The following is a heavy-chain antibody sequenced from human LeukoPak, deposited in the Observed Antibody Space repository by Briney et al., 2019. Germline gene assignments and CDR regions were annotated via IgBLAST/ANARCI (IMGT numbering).Heavy chain of an antibody. CDR2: IWYDGSNK. D-gene: IGHD3-3*01. V-gene: IGHV3-33*08. CDR3: ARDDWGFRF. J-gene: IGHJ4*02. CDR1: GFTFSSYA. Sequence: GGSLRLSCAASGFTFSSYAMSWVRQAPGKGLEWVAVIWYDGSNKYYADSVKGRFTISRDNAKNSLYLQMNSLRAEDTAVYYCARDDWGFRFWGQGTLVTVSS.